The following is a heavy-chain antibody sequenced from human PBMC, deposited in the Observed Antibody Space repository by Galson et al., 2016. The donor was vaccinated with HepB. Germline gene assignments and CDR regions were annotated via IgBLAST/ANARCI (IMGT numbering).Heavy chain of an antibody. Sequence: SLRLSCAASVFTFRYFSIHWVRQAPGKGLKWVTIISDDGSSKYYADSVKGRFTISRDNSKNTVNLQMNNLRTEDTAVYYCARGGTGRLAYYYYGMDVWGPGTTVTVSS. CDR1: VFTFRYFS. CDR2: ISDDGSSK. V-gene: IGHV3-30*04. CDR3: ARGGTGRLAYYYYGMDV. J-gene: IGHJ6*02. D-gene: IGHD1-1*01.